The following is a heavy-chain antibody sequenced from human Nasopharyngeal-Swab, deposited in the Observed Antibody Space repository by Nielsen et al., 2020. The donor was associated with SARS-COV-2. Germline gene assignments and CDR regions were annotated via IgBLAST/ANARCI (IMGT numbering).Heavy chain of an antibody. J-gene: IGHJ6*02. CDR3: ARDGLDYDFWSAYFMDV. Sequence: GEPLKISCAASGFTFNNYNFNWVRQAPGKGLEWVSSISSSSSYICYADSVKGRFTISRDNAKNSLYLQMNSLRAEDTAVYYCARDGLDYDFWSAYFMDVWGQGTTVPSP. CDR1: GFTFNNYN. V-gene: IGHV3-21*01. CDR2: ISSSSSYI. D-gene: IGHD3-3*01.